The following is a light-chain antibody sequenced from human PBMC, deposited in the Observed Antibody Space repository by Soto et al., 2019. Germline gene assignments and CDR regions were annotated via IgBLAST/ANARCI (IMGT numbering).Light chain of an antibody. CDR1: QSVDSS. V-gene: IGKV3-11*01. CDR2: DAS. Sequence: DIVLTQSPATLSLSPGERATLSCRASQSVDSSLAWFQQKPGQAPRLLIYDASNRATGIPARFSGSGSGTDLTLTISSLEPEDFAVYYCQQRGSWPQLTFGGGTKVDIK. CDR3: QQRGSWPQLT. J-gene: IGKJ4*01.